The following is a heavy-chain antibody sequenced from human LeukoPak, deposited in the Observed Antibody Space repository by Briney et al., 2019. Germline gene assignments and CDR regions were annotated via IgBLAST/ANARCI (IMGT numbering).Heavy chain of an antibody. Sequence: PGGSLRLSCAASGFTFSSYAMSWVRQAPGKGLEWVSAISGSGGSTYYADSVKGRFTISRDNSKNTLYLQMNSLRAEDTAVYYCAKDGLIAVAGTIRLSGHLFDYWGQGTLVTVSS. V-gene: IGHV3-23*01. CDR3: AKDGLIAVAGTIRLSGHLFDY. J-gene: IGHJ4*02. D-gene: IGHD6-19*01. CDR2: ISGSGGST. CDR1: GFTFSSYA.